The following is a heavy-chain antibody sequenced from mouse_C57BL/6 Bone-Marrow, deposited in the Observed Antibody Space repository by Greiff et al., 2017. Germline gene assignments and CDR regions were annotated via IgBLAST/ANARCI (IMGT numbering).Heavy chain of an antibody. CDR3: AREEGYFDY. CDR2: INYDGSST. J-gene: IGHJ2*01. CDR1: GFTFSDYY. Sequence: EVQLVESEGGLVQPGSSMKLSCTASGFTFSDYYMAWVRQVPEKGLEWVANINYDGSSTYYLDSLKSRFIISRDNAKNILYLQMSSLKSADTATYYCAREEGYFDYWGQGTTLTVSS. V-gene: IGHV5-16*01.